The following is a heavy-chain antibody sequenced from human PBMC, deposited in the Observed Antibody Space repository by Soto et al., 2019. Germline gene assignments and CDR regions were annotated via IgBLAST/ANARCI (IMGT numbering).Heavy chain of an antibody. CDR1: GGSVSSGSYY. CDR2: IYYSGST. Sequence: TLSLTCTVSGGSVSSGSYYWSWIRQPPGKGLEWIGYIYYSGSTNYNPSLKSRVTISVDTSKNQFSLKLSSVTAADTAVYYCAREKTGTPNWFDPWGQGTLVTVSS. CDR3: AREKTGTPNWFDP. J-gene: IGHJ5*02. V-gene: IGHV4-61*01. D-gene: IGHD1-7*01.